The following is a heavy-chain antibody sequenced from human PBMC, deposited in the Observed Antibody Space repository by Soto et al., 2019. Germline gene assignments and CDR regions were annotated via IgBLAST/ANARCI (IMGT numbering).Heavy chain of an antibody. CDR1: GCSISSGDYY. V-gene: IGHV4-39*01. CDR3: ATQEVGGSYVYTFDP. J-gene: IGHJ5*02. CDR2: IYYSGST. D-gene: IGHD1-26*01. Sequence: PSETLSLTCTVSGCSISSGDYYWGWIRQPPGKGLEWIGSIYYSGSTYYNPSLKSRVTISVDTSKNQFSLKLSSVTAADTAVYYCATQEVGGSYVYTFDPWGQGTLVTVSS.